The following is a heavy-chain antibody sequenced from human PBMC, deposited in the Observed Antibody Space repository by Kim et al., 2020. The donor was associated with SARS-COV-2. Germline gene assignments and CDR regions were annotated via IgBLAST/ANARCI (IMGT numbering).Heavy chain of an antibody. CDR1: GFTFSSYG. V-gene: IGHV3-33*01. J-gene: IGHJ4*02. CDR2: IWYDGSNK. CDR3: AREGLYDSSGYYYPKY. D-gene: IGHD3-22*01. Sequence: GGSLRLSCAASGFTFSSYGMHWVRQAPGKGLEWVAVIWYDGSNKYYADSVKGRFTISRDNSKNTLYLQMNSLRAEDTAVYYCAREGLYDSSGYYYPKYWGQGTLVTVSS.